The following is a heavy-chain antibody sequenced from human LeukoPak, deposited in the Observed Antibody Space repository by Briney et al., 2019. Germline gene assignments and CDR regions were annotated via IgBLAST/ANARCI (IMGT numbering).Heavy chain of an antibody. J-gene: IGHJ5*02. CDR2: ISAYNGHT. CDR3: ARALYSDYYSYLNWFDP. CDR1: GYTFTNYG. Sequence: ASVTVSFTASGYTFTNYGIGWVRQAPGPGLEWMGWISAYNGHTNYAQKFQGRVTMTTDTSTSTAYVELRSLRSDDTAIYYCARALYSDYYSYLNWFDPWGQGTLVTVSS. V-gene: IGHV1-18*01. D-gene: IGHD5-12*01.